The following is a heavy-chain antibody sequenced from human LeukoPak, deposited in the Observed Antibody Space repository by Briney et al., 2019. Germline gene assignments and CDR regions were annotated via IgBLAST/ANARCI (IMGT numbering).Heavy chain of an antibody. CDR3: ARDHGGNDDYYFDY. D-gene: IGHD4-23*01. CDR1: GGSISSGDYY. Sequence: SQTLSLTCTVSGGSISSGDYYWSWLRQPPGKGLEWIGYIYYSGSTYYNPSLKSRVIISRDTSKNQFSLKLNSVTAADTAVYYCARDHGGNDDYYFDYWGQGTLVTVSS. V-gene: IGHV4-30-4*01. CDR2: IYYSGST. J-gene: IGHJ4*02.